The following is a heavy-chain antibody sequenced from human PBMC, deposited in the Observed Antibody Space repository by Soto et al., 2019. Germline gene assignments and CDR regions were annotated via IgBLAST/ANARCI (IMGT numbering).Heavy chain of an antibody. CDR3: ARSGGVTRYFDRLPSVRYYYYGMDV. CDR1: GGTFSSYA. J-gene: IGHJ6*02. V-gene: IGHV1-69*01. CDR2: SIPIFGKA. Sequence: QVQLVQSGAEVKKPGSSVKVSCKASGGTFSSYAISWVRQAPGQGLEWMGGSIPIFGKANYAEKIQGRVTITADEYTSTAYMELSSLRSEDTDVYYCARSGGVTRYFDRLPSVRYYYYGMDVWGQGTTVTVSS. D-gene: IGHD3-9*01.